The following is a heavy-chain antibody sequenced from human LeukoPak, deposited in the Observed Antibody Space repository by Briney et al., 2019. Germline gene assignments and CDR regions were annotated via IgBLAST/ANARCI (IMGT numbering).Heavy chain of an antibody. CDR3: ARVDSSGWYQNYYYYYGMDV. D-gene: IGHD6-19*01. CDR1: GGSISSSNW. J-gene: IGHJ6*04. Sequence: SETLSLTCAVSGGSISSSNWWSWVRQPPGKGLEWIGGIYHSGSTNYNPSLKSRVTISVDKSKNQFSLKLSSVTAADTAVYYCARVDSSGWYQNYYYYYGMDVWGKGTTVTVSS. V-gene: IGHV4-4*02. CDR2: IYHSGST.